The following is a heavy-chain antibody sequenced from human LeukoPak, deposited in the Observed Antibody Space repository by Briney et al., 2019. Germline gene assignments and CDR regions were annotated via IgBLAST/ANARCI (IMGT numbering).Heavy chain of an antibody. J-gene: IGHJ4*02. Sequence: ASVKVSCKASGYTFTSNYVHWVRQAPGQGLEWMGMIYPRDGSTSYAQKFQGRVTVTRDTSTSTVHMELSGLRSGDTAVYYCARDQEGFDYWGQGTLVTVSS. CDR2: IYPRDGST. CDR3: ARDQEGFDY. V-gene: IGHV1-46*01. CDR1: GYTFTSNY.